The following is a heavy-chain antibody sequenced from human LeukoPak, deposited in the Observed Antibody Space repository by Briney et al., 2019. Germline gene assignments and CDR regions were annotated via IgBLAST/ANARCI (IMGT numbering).Heavy chain of an antibody. Sequence: GGSLRLSCAASGFTFSSFAMSWVRQAPGKGLEWVSAISDSGGITYYADSVKGRFTISRDNSKNTLYLQMNSLRAEDTAVYYCARGRQCDYWGQGTLVTVSS. CDR2: ISDSGGIT. CDR3: ARGRQCDY. D-gene: IGHD4-11*01. J-gene: IGHJ4*02. V-gene: IGHV3-23*01. CDR1: GFTFSSFA.